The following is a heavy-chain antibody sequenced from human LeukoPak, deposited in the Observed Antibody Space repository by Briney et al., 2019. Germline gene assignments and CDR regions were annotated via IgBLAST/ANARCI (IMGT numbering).Heavy chain of an antibody. CDR1: GGTFSSYA. CDR3: AREGIAVAGSDY. J-gene: IGHJ4*02. D-gene: IGHD6-19*01. CDR2: IIPIFGTA. Sequence: ASAKVSCKASGGTFSSYAISWVRQAPGQGLEWMGGIIPIFGTANYAQKFQGRVTMTRDTSTSTVYMELSSLRSEDTAVYYCAREGIAVAGSDYWGQGTLVTVSS. V-gene: IGHV1-69*05.